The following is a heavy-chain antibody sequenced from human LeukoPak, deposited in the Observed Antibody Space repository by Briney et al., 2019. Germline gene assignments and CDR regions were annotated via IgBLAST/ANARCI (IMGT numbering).Heavy chain of an antibody. CDR3: ARDPVAGYYYYYGMDV. V-gene: IGHV1-69*13. CDR1: GGTFSSYA. Sequence: ASVKVSCKASGGTFSSYAISWVRQAPGQGLEWMGGIIPIFGTANYAQKFQGRVTITADESTSTAYMELSSLRSEDTAVYYCARDPVAGYYYYYGMDVWGQGTTVTVPS. J-gene: IGHJ6*02. D-gene: IGHD6-19*01. CDR2: IIPIFGTA.